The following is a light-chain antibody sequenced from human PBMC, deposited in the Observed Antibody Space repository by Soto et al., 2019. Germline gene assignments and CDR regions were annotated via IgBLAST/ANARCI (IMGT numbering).Light chain of an antibody. Sequence: QSVLTQPPSVSGAPGQRVTIPCTGSNSNIGSFYDVHWYQQLPGTVPKLLIYGDNNRPSGVPDRFSGSKSGTAASLAITGLQAEDEAEYYCQSYDNSLNHVVFGGGTKLTVL. V-gene: IGLV1-40*01. CDR3: QSYDNSLNHVV. CDR2: GDN. J-gene: IGLJ2*01. CDR1: NSNIGSFYD.